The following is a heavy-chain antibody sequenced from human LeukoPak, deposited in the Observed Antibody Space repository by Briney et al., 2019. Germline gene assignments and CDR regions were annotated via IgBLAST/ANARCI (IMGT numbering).Heavy chain of an antibody. V-gene: IGHV1-46*01. CDR1: GYTFTSFY. J-gene: IGHJ4*02. Sequence: ASVKVSCKASGYTFTSFYMHWVRQAPGQGLEWMGIINPSGGSTSYAQKFRGRVTMTRDTSTNTVYVELSSLISEDTAVYYCARDLDGSGYYPDYWGQGTLVTVSS. D-gene: IGHD3-22*01. CDR3: ARDLDGSGYYPDY. CDR2: INPSGGST.